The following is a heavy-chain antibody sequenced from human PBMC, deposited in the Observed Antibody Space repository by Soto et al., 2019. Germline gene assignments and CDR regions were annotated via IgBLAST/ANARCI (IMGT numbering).Heavy chain of an antibody. CDR3: TRELGYYYDSSGYLV. V-gene: IGHV3-30*03. Sequence: GGSLRLSCAASGFTFSSYGMHWVRQAPGKGLEWVAVISYDGSNKYYADSVKGRFTISRDNSKNTLYLQMNSLRAEDTAVCYCTRELGYYYDSSGYLVWGQGTLVTVSS. D-gene: IGHD3-22*01. CDR1: GFTFSSYG. J-gene: IGHJ4*02. CDR2: ISYDGSNK.